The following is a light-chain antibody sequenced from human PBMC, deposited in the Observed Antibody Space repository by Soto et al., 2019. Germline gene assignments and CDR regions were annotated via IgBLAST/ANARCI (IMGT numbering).Light chain of an antibody. CDR2: GAS. V-gene: IGKV3-20*01. CDR3: RRNGSSPGRT. J-gene: IGKJ1*01. Sequence: EIVLTQSPGTLSLSPGERATLSCRASQSVSSSYLAWYQQKPGQAPRLLIYGASSRATGIPDRVSGSGSGTDFTLTISRMEPEDFPVYCCRRNGSSPGRTCGQGTKVEIK. CDR1: QSVSSSY.